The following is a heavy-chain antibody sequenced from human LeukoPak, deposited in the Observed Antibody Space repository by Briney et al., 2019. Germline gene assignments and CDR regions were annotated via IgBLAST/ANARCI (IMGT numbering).Heavy chain of an antibody. CDR2: TYKSKWYY. V-gene: IGHV6-1*01. J-gene: IGHJ5*02. CDR1: GDSVSSNSAA. Sequence: SQTLSLTCAISGDSVSSNSAAWNWIRQSPSRGLEWLGRTYKSKWYYDYAVSVKSRITINPDTTKNQFSLQLNSVTPEDTAVYYCARGGGSYYHWGQGTLATVSS. CDR3: ARGGGSYYH. D-gene: IGHD1-26*01.